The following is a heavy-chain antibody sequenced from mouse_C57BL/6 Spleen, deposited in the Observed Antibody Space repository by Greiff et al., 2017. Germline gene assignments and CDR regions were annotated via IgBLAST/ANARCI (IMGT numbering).Heavy chain of an antibody. J-gene: IGHJ1*03. CDR1: GYTFTSYW. Sequence: QVQLQQPGAELVKPGASVTMSCKASGYTFTSYWITWVKQRPGQGLEWIGAIYPGSGSTNYNEKFKSKATLTVDTSSSTAYMQLSSLTSEDSAVYYCARLGRSYWYFDVWGKGTTVTVSS. CDR3: ARLGRSYWYFDV. CDR2: IYPGSGST. V-gene: IGHV1-55*01. D-gene: IGHD3-3*01.